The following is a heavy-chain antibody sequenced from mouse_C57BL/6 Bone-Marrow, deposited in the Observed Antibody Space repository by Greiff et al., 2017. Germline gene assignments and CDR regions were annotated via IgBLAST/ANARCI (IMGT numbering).Heavy chain of an antibody. Sequence: EVMLVESGGGLVKPGGSLKLSCAASGFTFSSYAMSWVRQTPEKRLEWVATISAGGSYTYYPDNVKGRCTISRDNAKNNLYLQMSHLKSEDTAMYYCARQLGRFAYWGQGTLVTVSA. D-gene: IGHD4-1*01. CDR1: GFTFSSYA. CDR2: ISAGGSYT. J-gene: IGHJ3*01. V-gene: IGHV5-4*03. CDR3: ARQLGRFAY.